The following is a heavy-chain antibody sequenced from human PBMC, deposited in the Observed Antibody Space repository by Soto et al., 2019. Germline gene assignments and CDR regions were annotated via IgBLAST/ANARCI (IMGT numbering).Heavy chain of an antibody. V-gene: IGHV3-74*01. J-gene: IGHJ4*02. D-gene: IGHD3-10*01. CDR2: IDEYGSTI. Sequence: PGGFLRLSCAASGFTFSSYWMHWVRQVPGKGLLWVSRIDEYGSTINYADSVRGRFTISRDNARNTLYLEMNSLRAEDTALYYCTRDIGGKGAYWGPGTLVTVSS. CDR3: TRDIGGKGAY. CDR1: GFTFSSYW.